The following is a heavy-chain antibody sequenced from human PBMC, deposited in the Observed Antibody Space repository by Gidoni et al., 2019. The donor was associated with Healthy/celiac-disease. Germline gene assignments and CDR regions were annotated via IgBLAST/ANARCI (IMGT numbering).Heavy chain of an antibody. D-gene: IGHD3-16*02. V-gene: IGHV4-31*03. CDR3: ARSDYDYVWGSYRPLGYFQH. CDR1: GGSISSGGYY. J-gene: IGHJ1*01. CDR2: IYYSGST. Sequence: QVQLQESGPGLVKPSQTLSLTCTVSGGSISSGGYYWSWIRQHPGKGLEWIGYIYYSGSTYYNPSLKSRVTISVDTSKNQFSLKLSSVTAADTAVYYCARSDYDYVWGSYRPLGYFQHWGQGTLVTVSS.